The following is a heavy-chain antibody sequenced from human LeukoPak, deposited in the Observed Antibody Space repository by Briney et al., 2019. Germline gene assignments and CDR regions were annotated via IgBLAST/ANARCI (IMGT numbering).Heavy chain of an antibody. D-gene: IGHD2-15*01. CDR2: IDPNSGGT. CDR3: ARGGYCCGGSCYMLGDYYGMDV. V-gene: IGHV1-2*02. CDR1: GYTFTGYY. Sequence: ASVKVSCKASGYTFTGYYMHWVRQAPGQGLEWMGWIDPNSGGTNYAQKFQGRVTMTRDTSISTAYMELSRLRSDDTAVYYCARGGYCCGGSCYMLGDYYGMDVWGKGTTVTVSS. J-gene: IGHJ6*04.